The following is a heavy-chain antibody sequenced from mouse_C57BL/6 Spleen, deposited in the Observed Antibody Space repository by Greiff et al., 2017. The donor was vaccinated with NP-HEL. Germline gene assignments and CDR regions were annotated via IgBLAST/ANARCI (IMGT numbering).Heavy chain of an antibody. Sequence: EVQLQQSGPELVKPGASVKIPCKASGYTFTDYNMDWVKQSHGKSLEWIGDINPNNGGTTYNQKFKGKATLTVDKSSSTAYMELRSLTSEDTAVYYCARRRNPYDYAMDYWGQGTSVTVSS. CDR3: ARRRNPYDYAMDY. CDR2: INPNNGGT. D-gene: IGHD6-5*01. CDR1: GYTFTDYN. V-gene: IGHV1-18*01. J-gene: IGHJ4*01.